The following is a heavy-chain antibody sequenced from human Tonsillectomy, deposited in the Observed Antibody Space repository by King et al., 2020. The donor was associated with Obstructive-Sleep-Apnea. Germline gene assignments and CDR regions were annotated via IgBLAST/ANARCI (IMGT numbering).Heavy chain of an antibody. V-gene: IGHV4-39*07. J-gene: IGHJ5*02. CDR3: ARERTAGTNWLDP. CDR2: IYYSGRT. Sequence: QLQLQESGPGLVKPSETLSLTCTVSGGSISSSSSSWGWIRQPPGKGLEWIGNIYYSGRTYYNPSLKSRVTMSVDTSKNQFSLKLSSVTAADTAVYYCARERTAGTNWLDPWGQGTLV. CDR1: GGSISSSSSS. D-gene: IGHD6-13*01.